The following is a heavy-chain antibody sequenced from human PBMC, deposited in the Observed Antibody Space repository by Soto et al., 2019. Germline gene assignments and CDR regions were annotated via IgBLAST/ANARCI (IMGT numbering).Heavy chain of an antibody. CDR2: IYYSGST. J-gene: IGHJ5*02. CDR3: ARASTLFRNWFDP. D-gene: IGHD2-21*01. CDR1: GGSISSRDYF. Sequence: SETLSLTCTVSGGSISSRDYFWGWIRQPPGKGLEWIGTIYYSGSTYYNPSLKSRVTVSVDTSKNQFSLKLNSVTAADTAMYYCARASTLFRNWFDPWGQGTMVTVS. V-gene: IGHV4-39*07.